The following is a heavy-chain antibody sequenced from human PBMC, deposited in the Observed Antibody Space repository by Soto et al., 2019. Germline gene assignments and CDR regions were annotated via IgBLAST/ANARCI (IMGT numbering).Heavy chain of an antibody. D-gene: IGHD1-26*01. V-gene: IGHV5-51*01. J-gene: IGHJ4*02. CDR2: IYPGDSDT. CDR3: ARYSGSYWHYLDF. CDR1: GYSFASHW. Sequence: LKISCKGSGYSFASHWVAWVRQMPEKGLEWIGTIYPGDSDTKYSSAFRGHVTISADTSVSTAYLQWRSLEATDSAIYYCARYSGSYWHYLDFWGQGTLVTVSS.